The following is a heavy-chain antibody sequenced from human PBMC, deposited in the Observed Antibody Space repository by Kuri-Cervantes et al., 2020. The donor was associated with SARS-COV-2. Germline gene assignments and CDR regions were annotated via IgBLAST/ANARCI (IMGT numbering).Heavy chain of an antibody. V-gene: IGHV1-2*04. CDR1: GYTFTSYA. D-gene: IGHD2-2*01. CDR2: INPNSGGT. J-gene: IGHJ6*02. Sequence: ASVKVSCKASGYTFTSYAMHWVRQAPGQGLEWMGWINPNSGGTNYAQKFQGWVTMTRDTSISTAYMELSRLRSDDTAVYYCARARPRGQDIVVVPAAQKDYYYGMDVWGQGTTVTVSS. CDR3: ARARPRGQDIVVVPAAQKDYYYGMDV.